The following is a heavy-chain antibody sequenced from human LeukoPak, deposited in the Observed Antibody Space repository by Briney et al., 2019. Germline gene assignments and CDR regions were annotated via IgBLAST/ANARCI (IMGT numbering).Heavy chain of an antibody. Sequence: PGGSLRLSCAASGFTFSSSAMSWVRQVPGKGLEWVSGISASGGSTYYADSVRGRFTISRDNTKNTLYLQMNSLTVEDTAVYYCARETWSRGGDAFDIWGRGTMVTVSS. CDR3: ARETWSRGGDAFDI. D-gene: IGHD3-10*01. V-gene: IGHV3-23*01. J-gene: IGHJ3*02. CDR2: ISASGGST. CDR1: GFTFSSSA.